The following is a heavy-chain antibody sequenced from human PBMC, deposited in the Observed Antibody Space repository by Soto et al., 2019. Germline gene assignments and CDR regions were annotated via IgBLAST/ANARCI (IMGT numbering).Heavy chain of an antibody. CDR3: VKGGGNHYWDWFDP. CDR2: ISISGGRSNGGGT. V-gene: IGHV3-64D*08. D-gene: IGHD2-15*01. Sequence: EVRLVESGGGLAQPGGSLRLSCSASGFTLSSYAMHWVRQAPGKGLEYISSISISGGRSNGGGTYYADSVKGRFTISRDNSRNTLYLQMNSLRTDDTAVYYCVKGGGNHYWDWFDPWGRGTLVTVSS. CDR1: GFTLSSYA. J-gene: IGHJ5*02.